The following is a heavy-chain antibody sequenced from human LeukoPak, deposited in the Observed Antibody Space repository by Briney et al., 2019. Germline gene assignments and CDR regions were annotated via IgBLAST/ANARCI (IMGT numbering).Heavy chain of an antibody. CDR3: ARDAPGTVTNDY. J-gene: IGHJ4*02. CDR2: ISRSGNTK. V-gene: IGHV3-48*03. D-gene: IGHD4-17*01. Sequence: PGGSLRLSCAASGLIFTSYEMNWVRQAPGKGLEWVSWISRSGNTKYADSVKGRFTISRDNAKNSLYLQMNSLRVEDTAVYYCARDAPGTVTNDYWGQGTLVTVSS. CDR1: GLIFTSYE.